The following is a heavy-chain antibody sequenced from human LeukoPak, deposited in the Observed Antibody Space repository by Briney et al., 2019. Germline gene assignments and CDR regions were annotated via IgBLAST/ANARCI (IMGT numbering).Heavy chain of an antibody. CDR3: ARDSAVAGTDY. D-gene: IGHD6-19*01. Sequence: PGGSLRLSCAASGFTFSSYAMSWVRQAPGKGLEWVSYISSSGSTIYYADSVKGRFTISRDNAKNSLYLQMNSLRAEDTAVYYCARDSAVAGTDYWGQGTLVTVSS. CDR1: GFTFSSYA. CDR2: ISSSGSTI. J-gene: IGHJ4*02. V-gene: IGHV3-48*03.